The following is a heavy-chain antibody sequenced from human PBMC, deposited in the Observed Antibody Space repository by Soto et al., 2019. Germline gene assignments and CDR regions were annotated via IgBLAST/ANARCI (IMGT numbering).Heavy chain of an antibody. CDR3: AKEGGLSGSYYISSSYYFDY. CDR1: GFTFSSYG. CDR2: ISYDGSNT. V-gene: IGHV3-30*18. D-gene: IGHD1-26*01. Sequence: QVQLVESGGGVVQPGRSLRLSCVASGFTFSSYGMHWVRQAPGKGLEWVALISYDGSNTYYADPVKGRFTISRANSKNRLYQQMISLRAEDTSVYYCAKEGGLSGSYYISSSYYFDYWGQGTLVTVSS. J-gene: IGHJ4*02.